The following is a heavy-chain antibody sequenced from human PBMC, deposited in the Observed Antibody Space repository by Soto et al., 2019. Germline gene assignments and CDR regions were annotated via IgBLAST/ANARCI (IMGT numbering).Heavy chain of an antibody. CDR2: IYYSGST. V-gene: IGHV4-31*03. CDR3: ARAGITGTDNWFDP. Sequence: SETLSLTCTVSGGSISSGGYYWSWIRQHPGKGLEWIGYIYYSGSTYYNPSLKSRVTISVDMSKNQFSLKLSSVTAADTAVYYCARAGITGTDNWFDPWGQGTLVTVSS. CDR1: GGSISSGGYY. D-gene: IGHD1-7*01. J-gene: IGHJ5*02.